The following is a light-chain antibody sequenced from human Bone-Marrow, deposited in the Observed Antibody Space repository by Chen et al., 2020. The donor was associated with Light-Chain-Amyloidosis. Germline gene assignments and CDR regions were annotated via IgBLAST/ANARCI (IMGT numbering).Light chain of an antibody. Sequence: SYVLTQPSSVSVAPGQTATLACGGNNIGSTSVHWYQQPPGQAPLLVVYDDSDRPSGIPERLSGSNSGNTATLTISRVEAGDEADYYCQVWDRSSDRPVFGGGTKLTVL. V-gene: IGLV3-21*02. CDR3: QVWDRSSDRPV. CDR1: NIGSTS. J-gene: IGLJ3*02. CDR2: DDS.